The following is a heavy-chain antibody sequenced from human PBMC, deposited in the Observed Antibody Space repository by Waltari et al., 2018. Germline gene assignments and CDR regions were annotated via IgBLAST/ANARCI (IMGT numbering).Heavy chain of an antibody. J-gene: IGHJ4*02. Sequence: QVRLAESGGGMVQSGGSLSLSCEASGFTFSRHGLHWVRQAPGKGLEWVAFITYDGSRKFYADSVKGRFTISRDNSNDILFLDMNNLRRDDTAVYFCARGSAGKPLDNWGQGALVTVSS. CDR1: GFTFSRHG. CDR2: ITYDGSRK. CDR3: ARGSAGKPLDN. D-gene: IGHD2-15*01. V-gene: IGHV3-30*03.